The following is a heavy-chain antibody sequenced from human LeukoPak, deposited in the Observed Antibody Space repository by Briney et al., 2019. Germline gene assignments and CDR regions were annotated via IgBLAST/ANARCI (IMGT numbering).Heavy chain of an antibody. D-gene: IGHD6-13*01. V-gene: IGHV4-34*01. CDR3: ARRPTGYSSSWLDY. CDR2: INHSGST. J-gene: IGHJ4*02. Sequence: SETLSLTCAVYGGSFSGYYRSWIRQPPGKGLEWIGEINHSGSTNYNPSLKSRVTISVDTSKNQFSLKLSSVTAADTAVYYCARRPTGYSSSWLDYWGQGTLVTVSS. CDR1: GGSFSGYY.